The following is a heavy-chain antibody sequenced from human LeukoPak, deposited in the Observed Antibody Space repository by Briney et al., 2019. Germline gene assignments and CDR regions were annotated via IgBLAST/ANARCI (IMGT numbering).Heavy chain of an antibody. CDR3: AKYTAKAPRRALDY. CDR1: GFTFNNYP. V-gene: IGHV3-23*01. CDR2: ISENGGYT. J-gene: IGHJ4*02. D-gene: IGHD2-2*02. Sequence: GGSLRLSCAASGFTFNNYPMSWVRQAPGKGLEWVSSISENGGYTYYADSVKGRFTISRDNSNNTVNLQMNSLRAEDTAVYYCAKYTAKAPRRALDYGGQEPLVTVPS.